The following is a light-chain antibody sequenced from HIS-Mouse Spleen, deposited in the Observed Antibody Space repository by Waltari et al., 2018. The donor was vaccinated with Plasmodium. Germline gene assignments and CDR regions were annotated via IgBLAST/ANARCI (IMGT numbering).Light chain of an antibody. CDR3: QQSYSTWT. CDR2: AAS. J-gene: IGKJ1*01. CDR1: QSISSY. Sequence: DIQMTQSPSSLSASVGDRVTITCRASQSISSYLNWYQQKTGKAPKLLIYAASSLQSGVRSRFNGSGSGTDFTLTISSLQPEYFATYYCQQSYSTWTFGQGTKVEIK. V-gene: IGKV1-39*01.